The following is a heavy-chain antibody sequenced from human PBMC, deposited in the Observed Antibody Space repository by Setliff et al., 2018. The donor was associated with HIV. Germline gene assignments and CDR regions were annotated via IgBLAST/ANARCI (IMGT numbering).Heavy chain of an antibody. V-gene: IGHV1-69*13. Sequence: GASVMVSCKASGGTFSSYAISWVRQAPGQGLEWMGGIIPIFDTPNYAQKFQGRVTITADESTSTAYMELSSLRSEDTAVYYSAISYCGGDCYSGLDDGFDIWGQGTMVTVSS. CDR3: AISYCGGDCYSGLDDGFDI. J-gene: IGHJ3*02. D-gene: IGHD2-21*02. CDR1: GGTFSSYA. CDR2: IIPIFDTP.